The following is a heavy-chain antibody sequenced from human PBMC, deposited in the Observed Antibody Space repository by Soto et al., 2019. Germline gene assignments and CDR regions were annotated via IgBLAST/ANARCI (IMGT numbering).Heavy chain of an antibody. CDR3: ASDGQVAVVITTLDYYYDGMDA. D-gene: IGHD3-22*01. V-gene: IGHV1-69*02. J-gene: IGHJ6*02. CDR1: GGTFNSYT. Sequence: QVQLVQSGAEVKKPGSSVKVSCKSSGGTFNSYTISWVRQAPGQGLEWMGRITPILGVTNYAQKFQGRVTSNADKPTSTVYLDLSSLTSEDTAVYYCASDGQVAVVITTLDYYYDGMDAWGQRTTVTVS. CDR2: ITPILGVT.